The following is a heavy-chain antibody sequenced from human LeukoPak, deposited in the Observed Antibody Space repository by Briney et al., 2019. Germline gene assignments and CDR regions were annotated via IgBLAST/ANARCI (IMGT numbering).Heavy chain of an antibody. CDR3: ARWPRWGSPDY. J-gene: IGHJ4*02. CDR2: IYHSGST. V-gene: IGHV4-4*02. D-gene: IGHD7-27*01. CDR1: GGSLSSSNW. Sequence: PSGTLSLTFAVSGGSLSSSNWWSWVRPPPGKGLEWIGEIYHSGSTNYNPSLKSRVTISVDTSKNQFCLKLSSVTAADTAVYYCARWPRWGSPDYWGQGTLVTVSS.